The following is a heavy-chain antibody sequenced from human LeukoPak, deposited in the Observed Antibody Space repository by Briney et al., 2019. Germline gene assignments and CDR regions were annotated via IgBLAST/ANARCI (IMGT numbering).Heavy chain of an antibody. D-gene: IGHD5-12*01. CDR1: GFSFRTYA. CDR3: AKVHFPPLSGYDSLEPFSPFDY. Sequence: GTSLRLSCAASGFSFRTYAMHWVRLAPGKGLEWVALIWSDGSSEYYADSVKGRFTISRDNSKNTLYLQMNSLRAEDTAVYYCAKVHFPPLSGYDSLEPFSPFDYWGQGTLVTVSS. J-gene: IGHJ4*02. CDR2: IWSDGSSE. V-gene: IGHV3-33*06.